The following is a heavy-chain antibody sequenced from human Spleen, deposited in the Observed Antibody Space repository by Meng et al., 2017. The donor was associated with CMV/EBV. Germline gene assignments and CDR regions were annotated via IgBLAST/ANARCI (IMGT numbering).Heavy chain of an antibody. J-gene: IGHJ4*02. V-gene: IGHV3-9*01. Sequence: SLKISCTASGFTFDDHAMHWVRQAPGKGLEWVSGISWNSGSIGFADSVKGRFTISRDNAKNSLYLQMDSLRAEDTAVYYCAKDGYYGAGIGYYFDYWGQGTLVTVSS. CDR3: AKDGYYGAGIGYYFDY. CDR1: GFTFDDHA. CDR2: ISWNSGSI. D-gene: IGHD3-10*01.